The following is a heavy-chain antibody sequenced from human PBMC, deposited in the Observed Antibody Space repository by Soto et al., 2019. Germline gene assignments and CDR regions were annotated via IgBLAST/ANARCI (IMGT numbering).Heavy chain of an antibody. Sequence: PGGSLRLSCAASGFTFSSYVMHWVRQAPGKGLEWVAVISSDGTNKYYADSVKGRFTIYRDSSRDLVDLQMNRLRVDDTAVYYCAREMATSSAIDDWGQGTRGTVS. CDR3: AREMATSSAIDD. V-gene: IGHV3-30-3*01. CDR2: ISSDGTNK. CDR1: GFTFSSYV. D-gene: IGHD1-1*01. J-gene: IGHJ4*02.